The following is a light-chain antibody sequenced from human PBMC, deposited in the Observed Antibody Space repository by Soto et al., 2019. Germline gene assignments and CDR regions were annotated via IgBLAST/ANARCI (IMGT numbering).Light chain of an antibody. CDR3: AAWDDSLTGPV. V-gene: IGLV1-44*01. Sequence: QSVLNQPPSASGTPGQRVTISFSGSSSNIGSNVLNWYQQLPGTAPKLLIYSNNQRPSGVPDRFSGSKSGTSASLAISGLQSDDEADYYCAAWDDSLTGPVFGTGTKVTVL. CDR2: SNN. CDR1: SSNIGSNV. J-gene: IGLJ1*01.